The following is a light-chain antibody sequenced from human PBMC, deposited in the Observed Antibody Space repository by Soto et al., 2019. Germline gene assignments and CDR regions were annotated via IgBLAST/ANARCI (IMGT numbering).Light chain of an antibody. CDR2: SNN. J-gene: IGLJ2*01. Sequence: QSVLTQPPSASGTPGQRVTISCSGGSSNFKTSTVSWYQQLPGAAPRLLIYSNNQRPSGAPDRFSGSKSGTSASLAISGLQSEDDGTYHCATWDDSLNGLIFGGGTKLTVL. V-gene: IGLV1-44*01. CDR3: ATWDDSLNGLI. CDR1: SSNFKTST.